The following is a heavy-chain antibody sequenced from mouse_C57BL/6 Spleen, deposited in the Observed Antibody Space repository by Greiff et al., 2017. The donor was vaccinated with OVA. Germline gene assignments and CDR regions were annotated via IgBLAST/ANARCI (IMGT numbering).Heavy chain of an antibody. CDR3: ARWGDYYGSSYDY. J-gene: IGHJ2*01. Sequence: QVQLKQPGAELVKPGASVKMSCKASGYTFTSYWITWVKQRPGQGLEWIGDIYPGSGSTNYNEKFKSKATLTVDTSSSTAYMQLSSLTSEDSAVYYCARWGDYYGSSYDYWGQGTTLTVSS. CDR1: GYTFTSYW. D-gene: IGHD1-1*01. CDR2: IYPGSGST. V-gene: IGHV1-55*01.